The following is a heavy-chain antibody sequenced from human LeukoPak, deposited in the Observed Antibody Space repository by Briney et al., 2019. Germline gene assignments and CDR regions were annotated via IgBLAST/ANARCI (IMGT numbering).Heavy chain of an antibody. V-gene: IGHV3-23*01. CDR1: GFTFSSYA. J-gene: IGHJ4*02. D-gene: IGHD1-26*01. Sequence: GGSLRLSCAASGFTFSSYAMSWVRQAPGKGLEWVSAISGSGGSTYYADSAKGRFTISRHNSKNTLYLQMNSLRAEDTAVYYCARGVGATIYFDYWGQGTLVTVSS. CDR2: ISGSGGST. CDR3: ARGVGATIYFDY.